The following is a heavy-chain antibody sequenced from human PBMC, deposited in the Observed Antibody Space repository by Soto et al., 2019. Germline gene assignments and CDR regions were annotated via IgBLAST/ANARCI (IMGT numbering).Heavy chain of an antibody. D-gene: IGHD6-13*01. Sequence: SQTLSLTCAVYGGSFSGYYWSWIRQPPGKGLEWIGEINHSGSTNYNPSLKSRVTISVDTSKNQFSLKLSSVTAADTAVYYCARRGIAARGLDYWGQGTLVTVSS. CDR3: ARRGIAARGLDY. J-gene: IGHJ4*02. CDR2: INHSGST. CDR1: GGSFSGYY. V-gene: IGHV4-34*01.